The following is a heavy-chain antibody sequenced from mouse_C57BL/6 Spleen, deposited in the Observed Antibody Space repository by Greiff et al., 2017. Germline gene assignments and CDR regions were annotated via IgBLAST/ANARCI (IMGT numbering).Heavy chain of an antibody. CDR1: GYTFTDYY. J-gene: IGHJ1*03. D-gene: IGHD1-1*01. Sequence: QVQLQQSGAELVRPGASVKLSCKASGYTFTDYYINWVKQRPGQGLEWIARIYPGSGNTYYNEKFKGKATLTAEKSSSTAYMQLSSLTSEDSAVYFCARHGSSYGWYFDVWGTGTTVTVSS. V-gene: IGHV1-76*01. CDR3: ARHGSSYGWYFDV. CDR2: IYPGSGNT.